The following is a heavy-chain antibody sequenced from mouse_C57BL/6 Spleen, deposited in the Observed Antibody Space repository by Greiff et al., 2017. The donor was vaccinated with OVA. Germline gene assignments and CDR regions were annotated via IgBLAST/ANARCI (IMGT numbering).Heavy chain of an antibody. J-gene: IGHJ3*01. CDR3: TREETDYGSIAY. CDR1: GFTFSSYA. V-gene: IGHV5-9-1*02. Sequence: EVKLMESGEGLVKPGGSLKLSCAASGFTFSSYAMSWVRQTPEKRLEWVAYISSGGDYTYYADTVKGRFTISRDNARTTLYLQMSSLKSEDTAMYYSTREETDYGSIAYWGQGTLVTVSA. CDR2: ISSGGDYT. D-gene: IGHD1-1*01.